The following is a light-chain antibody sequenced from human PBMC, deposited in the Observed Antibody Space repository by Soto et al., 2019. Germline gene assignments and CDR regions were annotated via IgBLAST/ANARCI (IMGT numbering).Light chain of an antibody. V-gene: IGKV3-15*01. J-gene: IGKJ2*01. CDR3: QQYHNWPPQYT. CDR1: QSVASN. CDR2: GAS. Sequence: EIVMTQSPASLSVSPGDGATLSCWASQSVASNLAWYQQKPGQGPRLLIHGASTRAAGVPARFSGRGSGTDFTLTISSLQSEDFAVYYCQQYHNWPPQYTFGQGTKLQIK.